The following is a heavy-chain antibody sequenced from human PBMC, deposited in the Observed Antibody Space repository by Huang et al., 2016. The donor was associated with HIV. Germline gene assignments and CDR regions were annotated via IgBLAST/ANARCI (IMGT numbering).Heavy chain of an antibody. CDR2: INPSGGST. Sequence: QVQLVQSGAKVKKPGASVKVSCKASGYTFTSYYMHWVRQAPGQGLEWGGIINPSGGSTSYAQKFQGRVTMTRDTSTSTVYMELSSLRSEDTAVYYCARVRCSSTSCYGMDVWGQGTTVTVSS. V-gene: IGHV1-46*01. CDR3: ARVRCSSTSCYGMDV. J-gene: IGHJ6*02. CDR1: GYTFTSYY. D-gene: IGHD2-2*01.